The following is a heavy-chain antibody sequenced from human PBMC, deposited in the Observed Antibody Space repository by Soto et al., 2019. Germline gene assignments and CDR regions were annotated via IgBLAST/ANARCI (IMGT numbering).Heavy chain of an antibody. CDR2: IIPIFGTA. CDR1: GGTFSSYA. J-gene: IGHJ2*01. V-gene: IGHV1-69*12. CDR3: ARGYYGSGSYSVRWYFDL. D-gene: IGHD3-10*01. Sequence: QVQLVQSGAEVKKPGSSVKVSCKASGGTFSSYAISWVRQAPGQGLEWMGGIIPIFGTANYAQKFQGRVTITADESTSTAYMELSSLRSEDTAVYYCARGYYGSGSYSVRWYFDLWGRGTLVTFSS.